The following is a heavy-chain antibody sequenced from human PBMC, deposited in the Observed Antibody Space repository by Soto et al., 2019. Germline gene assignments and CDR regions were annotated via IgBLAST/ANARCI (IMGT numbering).Heavy chain of an antibody. V-gene: IGHV3-30*18. Sequence: GGSLGLSCAASRFTFRNYGMHWVRQAPGKGLEWVAVISHDGSDKYYADSMKGRFIISRDNSENTLFLNMNSLKPEDTAVYYCAKENQHLVHDYWGQGILVTVSS. CDR2: ISHDGSDK. CDR1: RFTFRNYG. CDR3: AKENQHLVHDY. D-gene: IGHD6-13*01. J-gene: IGHJ4*02.